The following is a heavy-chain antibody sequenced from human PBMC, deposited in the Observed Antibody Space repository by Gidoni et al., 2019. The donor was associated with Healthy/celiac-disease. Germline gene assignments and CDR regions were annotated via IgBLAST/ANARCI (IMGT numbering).Heavy chain of an antibody. D-gene: IGHD5-12*01. CDR3: TRVRGYSGYDSPTFFDY. J-gene: IGHJ4*02. CDR2: IRSKAYGGTT. Sequence: EVQLVESGGGLVQLGRSLTLSCTASGFTFGDYAMSWFRQAPGKGLELVGFIRSKAYGGTTEYAASVKGRFTISRDDSKSIAYLQMNSLKTEDTAVYYCTRVRGYSGYDSPTFFDYWGQGTLVTVSS. V-gene: IGHV3-49*03. CDR1: GFTFGDYA.